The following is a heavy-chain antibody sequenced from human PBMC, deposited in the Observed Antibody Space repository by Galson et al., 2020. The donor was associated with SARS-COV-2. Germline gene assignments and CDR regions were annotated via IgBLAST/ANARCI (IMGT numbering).Heavy chain of an antibody. J-gene: IGHJ5*02. CDR2: IKGTGEVT. D-gene: IGHD2-15*01. V-gene: IGHV3-23*01. CDR1: GFTFINHA. Sequence: GESLKISCVASGFTFINHAMSWVRQAPGKGLEWVSAIKGTGEVTYYADSVEGRFTVSRDNSRNMLFLQMSSLRAEDTAVYYCTKDKTSGYCSAGSCSYGLFDPWGPGTLVTVSS. CDR3: TKDKTSGYCSAGSCSYGLFDP.